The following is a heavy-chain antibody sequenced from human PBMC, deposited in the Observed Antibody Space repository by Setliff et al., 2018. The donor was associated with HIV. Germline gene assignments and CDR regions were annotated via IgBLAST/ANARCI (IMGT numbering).Heavy chain of an antibody. CDR3: AGLRPVVVY. CDR2: INHSGST. J-gene: IGHJ4*02. V-gene: IGHV4-34*01. Sequence: SETLSLTCAVYGGSFSGYYWSWIRQPPGKGLEWIGEINHSGSTNFNPSLKSRVTISVDTSKNQFSLKLKSVTAADTAVYYCAGLRPVVVYWGQGTLVTVSS. CDR1: GGSFSGYY. D-gene: IGHD2-15*01.